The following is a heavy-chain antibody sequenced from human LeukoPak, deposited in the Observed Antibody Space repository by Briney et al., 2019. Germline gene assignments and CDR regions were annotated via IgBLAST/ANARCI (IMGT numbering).Heavy chain of an antibody. CDR1: GXSFTSSW. CDR2: IYPSDSDT. V-gene: IGHV5-51*01. J-gene: IGHJ4*02. Sequence: GESLKISCKGSGXSFTSSWSGWVRQMPGKGLEWMGIIYPSDSDTRYSPSFQGQVTISADKSISTAYLQWSSLKASDTAMYYCAIYSDTYYFDHWGQGTLVTVSS. CDR3: AIYSDTYYFDH. D-gene: IGHD1-26*01.